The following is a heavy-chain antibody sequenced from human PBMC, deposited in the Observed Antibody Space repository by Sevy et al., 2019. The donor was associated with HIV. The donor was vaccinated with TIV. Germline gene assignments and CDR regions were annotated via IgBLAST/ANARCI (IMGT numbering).Heavy chain of an antibody. Sequence: GESLKISCQASGYSFTAHWIGWVRQMPGKGREWMGILFPGNSDVRSFQGQVTVSVDRFTNTAYLQWGSLTASDSAIQYCARGGHPSLDAFDVWGLGTMVTVSS. V-gene: IGHV5-51*01. CDR3: ARGGHPSLDAFDV. J-gene: IGHJ3*01. CDR1: GYSFTAHW. D-gene: IGHD2-15*01. CDR2: LFPGNSDV.